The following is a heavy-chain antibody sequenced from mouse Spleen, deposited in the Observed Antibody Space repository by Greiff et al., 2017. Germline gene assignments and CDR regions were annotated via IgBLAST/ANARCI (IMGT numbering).Heavy chain of an antibody. CDR1: GFTFSDYG. J-gene: IGHJ3*01. D-gene: IGHD1-1*01. CDR2: ISSGSSTI. CDR3: ARPGDYGSSYWSGRFAY. V-gene: IGHV5-17*01. Sequence: EVKVVESGGGLVKPGGSLKLSCAASGFTFSDYGMHWVRQAPEKGLEWVAYISSGSSTIYYADTVKGRFTISRDNAKNTLFLQMTSLRSEDTAMYYCARPGDYGSSYWSGRFAYWGQGTLVTVSA.